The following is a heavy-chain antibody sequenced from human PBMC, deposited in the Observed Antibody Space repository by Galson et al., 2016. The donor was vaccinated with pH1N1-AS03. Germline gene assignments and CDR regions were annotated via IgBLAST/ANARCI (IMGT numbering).Heavy chain of an antibody. V-gene: IGHV3-7*01. CDR1: GFTFNYYW. J-gene: IGHJ4*02. CDR3: ARDIGLVALYS. D-gene: IGHD5-12*01. CDR2: INQDGSGT. Sequence: SLRLSCAGSGFTFNYYWMTWVRQAPGKGLEWVANINQDGSGTSSVDAVKGRFTISRDTARNLLYLQTNSLRAEDTAVYYCARDIGLVALYSCGQGSLVTVSS.